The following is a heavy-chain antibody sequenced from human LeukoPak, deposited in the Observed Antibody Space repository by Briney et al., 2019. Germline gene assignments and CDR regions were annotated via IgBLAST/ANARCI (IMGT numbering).Heavy chain of an antibody. D-gene: IGHD2-15*01. CDR3: ARTYCSGGSCYPNWSDP. V-gene: IGHV1-2*02. CDR2: INPNSGGT. CDR1: GYTFTGYY. J-gene: IGHJ5*02. Sequence: ASVKVSCKASGYTFTGYYMHWVRQAPGQGLEWMGWINPNSGGTNYAQKFQGRVTMTRDTSISTAYMELSRLRSDDTAVYYCARTYCSGGSCYPNWSDPWGQGTLVTVSS.